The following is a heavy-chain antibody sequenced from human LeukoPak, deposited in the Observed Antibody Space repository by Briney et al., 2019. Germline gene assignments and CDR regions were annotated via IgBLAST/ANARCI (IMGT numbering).Heavy chain of an antibody. CDR3: ARARLYYYYGMDV. Sequence: SETLSLTCAVSGGSISSGGYSWSWIRQPPGKGLEWIGYIYHSGSTYYNPSLKSRVTISVDTSKNQFSLKLSSVTAADTAVYYCARARLYYYYGMDVWGQGTTVTVSS. V-gene: IGHV4-30-2*05. CDR1: GGSISSGGYS. CDR2: IYHSGST. J-gene: IGHJ6*02.